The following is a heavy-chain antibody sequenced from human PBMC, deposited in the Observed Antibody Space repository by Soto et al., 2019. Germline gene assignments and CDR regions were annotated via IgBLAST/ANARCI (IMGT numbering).Heavy chain of an antibody. CDR1: GFTFSSYG. V-gene: IGHV3-30*18. CDR3: AKGGATTVTDFDY. Sequence: PGGSLRLSCAASGFTFSSYGMHWVRQAPGKGLEWVAVISYDGSNKYYADSVKGRFTISRDNSKNTLYLQMNSLRAEDTAVYYCAKGGATTVTDFDYWGQGTLVTVSS. D-gene: IGHD4-17*01. J-gene: IGHJ4*02. CDR2: ISYDGSNK.